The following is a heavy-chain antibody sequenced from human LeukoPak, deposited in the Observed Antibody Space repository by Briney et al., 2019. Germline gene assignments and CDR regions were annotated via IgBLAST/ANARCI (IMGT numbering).Heavy chain of an antibody. V-gene: IGHV4-59*01. D-gene: IGHD3-22*01. CDR2: IYYSGST. Sequence: PSETLSLTCTVSGGSISSYYWSWIRQPPGKGLEWIGYIYYSGSTNYNPSLKSRVTISVDTSKNQFSLKLSSVTAADTAVYYCARAPFSASSGYYFDYWGQGTLVTVSS. J-gene: IGHJ4*02. CDR1: GGSISSYY. CDR3: ARAPFSASSGYYFDY.